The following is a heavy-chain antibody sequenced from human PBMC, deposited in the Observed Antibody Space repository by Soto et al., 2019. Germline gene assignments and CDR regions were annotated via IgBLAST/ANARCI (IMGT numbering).Heavy chain of an antibody. V-gene: IGHV4-39*01. Sequence: SETLSLTCTVSGGSISSSSYYWGWSRQPPGKGLEWIGSIYYSGSTYYNPSLKSRVTISVDTSKNQFSLKLSSVTAADTAVYYCARGALLDIVLMVYAAHLDYWGQGTLVTVSS. CDR2: IYYSGST. D-gene: IGHD2-8*01. J-gene: IGHJ4*02. CDR1: GGSISSSSYY. CDR3: ARGALLDIVLMVYAAHLDY.